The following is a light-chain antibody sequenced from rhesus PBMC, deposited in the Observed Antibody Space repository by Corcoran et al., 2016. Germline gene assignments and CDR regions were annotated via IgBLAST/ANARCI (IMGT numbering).Light chain of an antibody. CDR1: QGISNW. J-gene: IGKJ2*01. CDR2: RAS. V-gene: IGKV1-69*01. Sequence: DIQMTQSPSSLSASVGDRVTITCRASQGISNWLAWYQQKPGKAPKLLNYRASKLATGVPSRHSGSGSGTDFTLTFSSLQPEDVGTYYCQQHDNSPYSFGQGTKVEIK. CDR3: QQHDNSPYS.